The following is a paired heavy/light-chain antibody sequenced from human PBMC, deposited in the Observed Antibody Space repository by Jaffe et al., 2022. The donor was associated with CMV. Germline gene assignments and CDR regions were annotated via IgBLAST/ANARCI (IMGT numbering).Heavy chain of an antibody. V-gene: IGHV1-3*01. D-gene: IGHD2-15*01. CDR1: GYTFTSYA. J-gene: IGHJ5*02. CDR3: ARDAALGYCSGGSCSARPSYNWFDP. Sequence: QVQLVQSGAEVKKPGASVKVSCKASGYTFTSYAMHWVRQAPGQRLEWMGWINAGNGNTKYSQKFQGRVTITRDTSASTAYMELSSLRSEDTAVYYCARDAALGYCSGGSCSARPSYNWFDPWGQGTLVTVSS. CDR2: INAGNGNT.
Light chain of an antibody. V-gene: IGKV1-39*01. Sequence: DIQMTQSPSSLSASVGDRVTITCRASQSISSYLNWYQQKPGKAPKLLIYAASSLQSGVPSRFSGSGSGTDFTLTISSLQPEDFATYYCQQSYSTLSWTFGQGTKVEIK. CDR2: AAS. CDR3: QQSYSTLSWT. CDR1: QSISSY. J-gene: IGKJ1*01.